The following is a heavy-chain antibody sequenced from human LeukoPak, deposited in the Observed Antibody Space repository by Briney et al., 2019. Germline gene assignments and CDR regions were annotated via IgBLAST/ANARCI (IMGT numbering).Heavy chain of an antibody. CDR1: GYSFSSYG. CDR2: ISAYNGNT. CDR3: ARDGSKRDRSSSLY. J-gene: IGHJ4*02. V-gene: IGHV1-18*01. Sequence: ASVKVSCKASGYSFSSYGISWVRRAPGQELEWMGWISAYNGNTNYAQKLQGRVTMTTETSTSTVYMELRSLRSNDTAVYYCARDGSKRDRSSSLYWGQGTLVTVSS. D-gene: IGHD6-6*01.